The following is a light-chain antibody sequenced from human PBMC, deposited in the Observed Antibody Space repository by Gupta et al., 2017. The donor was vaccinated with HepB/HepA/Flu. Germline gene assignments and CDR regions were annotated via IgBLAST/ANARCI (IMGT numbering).Light chain of an antibody. CDR3: QQYDSTPWT. J-gene: IGKJ1*01. CDR1: QSVLYSSNNKNY. V-gene: IGKV4-1*01. CDR2: WAS. Sequence: DIVMTQSPDSLAVSLGERATINCKASQSVLYSSNNKNYLAWYQQKPGQPPKLLIYWASTRESGVPDRFSGSGSGTDFPLTISSLQAEDVAVYYCQQYDSTPWTFGQGTQVEIK.